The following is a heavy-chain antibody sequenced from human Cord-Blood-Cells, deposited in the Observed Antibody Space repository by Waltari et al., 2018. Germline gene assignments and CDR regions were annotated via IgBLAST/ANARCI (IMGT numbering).Heavy chain of an antibody. J-gene: IGHJ3*02. CDR3: ARDLGLDYPGEYDAFDI. V-gene: IGHV6-1*01. CDR1: GASVSSNSAP. CDR2: TYYRSKWYN. Sequence: QVQLQQSGPGLVKPSQTLSLTCAISGASVSSNSAPWNWIRQPPSRGLEWLGRTYYRSKWYNDYAVSVKSRIAINPDTSKNQFSLQLNSVTPEDTAVYYCARDLGLDYPGEYDAFDIWGQGTMVTVSS. D-gene: IGHD3-10*01.